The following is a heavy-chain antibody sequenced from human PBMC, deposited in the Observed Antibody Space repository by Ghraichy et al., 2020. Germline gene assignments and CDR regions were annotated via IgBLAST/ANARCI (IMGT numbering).Heavy chain of an antibody. Sequence: GGSLRLSCAASGFPFSSYWMSWVRQAPGKGLEWVANTKQDGSEKYYVDSVKGRFTISRDNAKNSLYLQMNSLRAEDTAVYYCARLVRYCTSSLCFARYFDYWGQGTLVTVSS. V-gene: IGHV3-7*03. CDR3: ARLVRYCTSSLCFARYFDY. CDR2: TKQDGSEK. J-gene: IGHJ4*02. D-gene: IGHD2-8*01. CDR1: GFPFSSYW.